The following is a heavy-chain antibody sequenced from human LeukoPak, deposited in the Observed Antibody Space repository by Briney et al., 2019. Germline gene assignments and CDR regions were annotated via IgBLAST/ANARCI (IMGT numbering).Heavy chain of an antibody. Sequence: GSLRLSCGASGFTFSSYWMSWVRQPPGKGLEWIGEINHSGSTNYNPSLKSRVTISVDTSKNQFSLKLSSVTAADTAVYYCARGGGSYYHDYWGQGTLVTVSS. CDR2: INHSGST. CDR1: GFTFSSYW. CDR3: ARGGGSYYHDY. D-gene: IGHD1-26*01. V-gene: IGHV4-34*01. J-gene: IGHJ4*02.